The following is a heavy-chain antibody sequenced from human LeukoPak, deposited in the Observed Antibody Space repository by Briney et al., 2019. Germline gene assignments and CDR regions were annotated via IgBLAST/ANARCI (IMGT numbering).Heavy chain of an antibody. V-gene: IGHV4-39*01. J-gene: IGHJ4*02. CDR3: VRPNYGGNSWASGDY. D-gene: IGHD4-23*01. Sequence: PSETLSLTCTVSGGSISSSSYYWGWVRQPPGKGLEWIGSIYYSGSTYYNPSLKSRVTISVDTSKNQFSLKLSSVTAADTAVYYCVRPNYGGNSWASGDYWGQGTLVTVSS. CDR2: IYYSGST. CDR1: GGSISSSSYY.